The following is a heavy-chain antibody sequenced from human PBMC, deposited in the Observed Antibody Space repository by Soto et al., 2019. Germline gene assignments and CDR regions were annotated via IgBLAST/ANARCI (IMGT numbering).Heavy chain of an antibody. V-gene: IGHV1-2*06. CDR2: INPNSGGT. Sequence: ASVKVSCKASGYTFTGYYMHWVRQAPGQGLEWMGRINPNSGGTNYAQKFQGRVTMTRDTSISTAYMELSRLRSDDTAVYYCARVRPSYSSSLRRGWFDPWGQGTLVTVSS. CDR3: ARVRPSYSSSLRRGWFDP. CDR1: GYTFTGYY. D-gene: IGHD6-6*01. J-gene: IGHJ5*02.